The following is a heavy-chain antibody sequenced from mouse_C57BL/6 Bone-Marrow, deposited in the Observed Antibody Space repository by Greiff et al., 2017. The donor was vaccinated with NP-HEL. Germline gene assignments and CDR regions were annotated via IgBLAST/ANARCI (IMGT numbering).Heavy chain of an antibody. V-gene: IGHV5-6*02. D-gene: IGHD4-1*01. Sequence: EVKVVESGGDLVKPGGSLKLSCAASGFTFSSYGMSWVRQTPDKRLEWVATISSGGSYTYYPDSVKGRFTISRDNAKNTLYLQMSSLKSEDTAMYYCARRGAKLGKKDYAMDYWGQGTSVTVSS. CDR3: ARRGAKLGKKDYAMDY. CDR2: ISSGGSYT. J-gene: IGHJ4*01. CDR1: GFTFSSYG.